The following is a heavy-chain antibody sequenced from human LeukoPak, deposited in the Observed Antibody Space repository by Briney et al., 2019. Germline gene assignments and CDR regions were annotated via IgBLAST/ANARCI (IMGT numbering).Heavy chain of an antibody. J-gene: IGHJ4*02. CDR1: GFSLSTSGMC. D-gene: IGHD6-19*01. CDR2: IDWDDDK. Sequence: SGPALVKPTQTLTLTCTFSGFSLSTSGMCVSWIRQPPGRALEWHTRIDWDDDKYYSTSLKTRLTISKDTSKNQVVLTMTNMDPVDTATYYCARILAVAGKRYYFDYWGQGTLVTVSS. V-gene: IGHV2-70*11. CDR3: ARILAVAGKRYYFDY.